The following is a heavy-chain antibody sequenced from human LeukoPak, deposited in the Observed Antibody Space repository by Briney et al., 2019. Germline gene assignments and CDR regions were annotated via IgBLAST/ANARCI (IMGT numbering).Heavy chain of an antibody. CDR3: AGGGTTHYYYYYMDV. D-gene: IGHD1-7*01. V-gene: IGHV3-48*01. J-gene: IGHJ6*03. CDR1: GFTFSSYS. Sequence: GGSLRLSCAASGFTFSSYSMNWVRQAPGKGLEWVSYISSSSSTIYYADSVKGRFTISRDNAKNSLYLQTNSLRAEDTAVYYCAGGGTTHYYYYYMDVWGKGTTVTVSS. CDR2: ISSSSSTI.